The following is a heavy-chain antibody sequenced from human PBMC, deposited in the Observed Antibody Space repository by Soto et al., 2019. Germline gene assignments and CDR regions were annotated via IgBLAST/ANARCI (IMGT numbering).Heavy chain of an antibody. J-gene: IGHJ5*02. Sequence: PSETLSLTCTVSGVSISSGDYYWTWIRPPPGQGLEWIGYLRSRGSTSYNTSLKSRLIISVDTSKNQFSLKLSHVTAADSAVYSCARGLPDPEYYYTSGYYYVAWGQGTRVTVSS. CDR3: ARGLPDPEYYYTSGYYYVA. V-gene: IGHV4-30-4*01. D-gene: IGHD3-22*01. CDR2: LRSRGST. CDR1: GVSISSGDYY.